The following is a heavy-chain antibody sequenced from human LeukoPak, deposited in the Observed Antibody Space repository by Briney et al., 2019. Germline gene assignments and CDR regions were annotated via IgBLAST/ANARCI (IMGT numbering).Heavy chain of an antibody. V-gene: IGHV3-30*18. Sequence: GGSLRLSCAASGFTSSSYGMHWVRQAPGKGLEWVAVISYDGSNKYYADSVKGRFTISRDNSKNTLYLQMNSLRAEDTAIYYCAKESRSDSGYYRDYWGQGTLVTVSS. D-gene: IGHD5-12*01. CDR2: ISYDGSNK. J-gene: IGHJ4*02. CDR1: GFTSSSYG. CDR3: AKESRSDSGYYRDY.